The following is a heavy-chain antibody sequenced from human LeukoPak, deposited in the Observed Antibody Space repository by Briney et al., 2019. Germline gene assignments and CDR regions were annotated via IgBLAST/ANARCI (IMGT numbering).Heavy chain of an antibody. Sequence: ASVKLCCTPAGYMVTPYYINWGRRSARQRLGGRGGMNTNSSGENYAKKFHGRVAMTSDPSISTAYMELSRRTSEEPALQYCTIAPVAATYHCYSYMDVWGKGTTVTISS. CDR1: GYMVTPYY. J-gene: IGHJ6*03. CDR2: MNTNSSGE. D-gene: IGHD2-15*01. CDR3: TIAPVAATYHCYSYMDV. V-gene: IGHV1/OR15-1*04.